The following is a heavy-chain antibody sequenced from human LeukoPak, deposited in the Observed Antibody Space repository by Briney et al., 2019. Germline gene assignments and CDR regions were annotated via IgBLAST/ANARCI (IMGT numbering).Heavy chain of an antibody. CDR1: GFTFSNYW. CDR2: IKEDGSEK. Sequence: PGGSLRLSCVASGFTFSNYWMSWVRQAPGKGLGCVANIKEDGSEKYYVDSVKGRFTISRDNAKNSLYLQMNSLRAEDTAVYYCAELGITMIGGVWGKGTTVTISS. V-gene: IGHV3-7*01. CDR3: AELGITMIGGV. J-gene: IGHJ6*04. D-gene: IGHD3-10*02.